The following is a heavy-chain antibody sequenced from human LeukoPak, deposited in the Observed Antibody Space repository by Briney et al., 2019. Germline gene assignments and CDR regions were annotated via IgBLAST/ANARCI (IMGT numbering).Heavy chain of an antibody. Sequence: TGGCLRLSCAASGFTFSSYAMSWVRQAPGKGLEWVSAIGGSGGSTYYADSVKGRFTISRDNSKNTLYLQMNSLRAEDTAVYYCAKARSAVRGVIGYFDYWGQGTLVTVSS. CDR2: IGGSGGST. J-gene: IGHJ4*02. V-gene: IGHV3-23*01. CDR3: AKARSAVRGVIGYFDY. CDR1: GFTFSSYA. D-gene: IGHD3-10*01.